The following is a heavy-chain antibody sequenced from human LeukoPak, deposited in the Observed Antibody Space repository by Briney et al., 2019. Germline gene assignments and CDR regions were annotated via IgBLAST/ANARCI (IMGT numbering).Heavy chain of an antibody. D-gene: IGHD3-10*01. J-gene: IGHJ5*02. CDR3: AREIRGYYGSGSYPTWFDP. CDR1: GYTFTGYY. V-gene: IGHV1-2*02. Sequence: ASVKVSSKASGYTFTGYYMHWVRQAPGQGLEWMGWINPNSGGTNYAQKFQGRVTMTRDTSISTAYMELSRLRSDDTAVYYCAREIRGYYGSGSYPTWFDPWGQGTLVTVSS. CDR2: INPNSGGT.